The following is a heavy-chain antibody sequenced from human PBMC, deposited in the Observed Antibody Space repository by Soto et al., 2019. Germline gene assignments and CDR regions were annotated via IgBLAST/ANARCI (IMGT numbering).Heavy chain of an antibody. J-gene: IGHJ5*02. CDR2: INAANGDT. D-gene: IGHD6-13*01. CDR1: GYTFTSYG. V-gene: IGHV1-3*01. CDR3: VRRHVSATGIDWFDP. Sequence: GASVKVSCKASGYTFTSYGIHWVRQAAGQRLEWVGWINAANGDTKYSPKFRGRVTITRDTSASPAYMELSSLRSEDTAVYYCVRRHVSATGIDWFDPWGQGTLVTVSS.